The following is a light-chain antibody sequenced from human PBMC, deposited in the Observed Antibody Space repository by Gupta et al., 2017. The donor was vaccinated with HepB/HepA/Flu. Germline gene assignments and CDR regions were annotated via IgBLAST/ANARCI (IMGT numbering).Light chain of an antibody. J-gene: IGLJ2*01. CDR2: DVS. CDR1: SSDVGTYNY. CDR3: SSYTSSSTLV. V-gene: IGLV2-14*01. Sequence: QSALPQPASVSGSPGPSLTISCTGPSSDVGTYNYVSWYQQHPGKAPKLMISDVSNRPAGVSNRFSGSKSGNTASLTISGRQAEDEADYYCSSYTSSSTLVFGGGTKLTVL.